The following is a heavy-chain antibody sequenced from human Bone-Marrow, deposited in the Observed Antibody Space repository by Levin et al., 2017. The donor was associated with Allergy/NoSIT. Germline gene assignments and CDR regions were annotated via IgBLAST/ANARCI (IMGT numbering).Heavy chain of an antibody. CDR3: ARDRVTTNWYFDL. D-gene: IGHD4-17*01. CDR2: INRDGSST. V-gene: IGHV3-74*01. CDR1: GFNFSSYW. Sequence: PGGSLRLSCSASGFNFSSYWMHWVRQAPGKGLVWVSRINRDGSSTSYADSVKGRFTISRDNAKNTLYLHMNSLRAEDTSVYYCARDRVTTNWYFDLWRRGTLVTVSS. J-gene: IGHJ2*01.